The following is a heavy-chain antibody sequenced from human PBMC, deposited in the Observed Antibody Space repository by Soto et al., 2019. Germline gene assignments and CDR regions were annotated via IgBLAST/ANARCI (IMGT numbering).Heavy chain of an antibody. CDR1: GDIFKNCV. CDR2: IIPLFGTT. D-gene: IGHD3-10*01. V-gene: IGHV1-69*01. CDR3: AAELGFGKLSVV. Sequence: QVQVVQSGVEVRRPGSSVKVSCKASGDIFKNCVISWVRQAPGQGLEWMGGIIPLFGTTDFAQRFQGRLTITTDESTTTAYMELSRLRSEDTATYYCAAELGFGKLSVVWGQGTTVIVSS. J-gene: IGHJ6*02.